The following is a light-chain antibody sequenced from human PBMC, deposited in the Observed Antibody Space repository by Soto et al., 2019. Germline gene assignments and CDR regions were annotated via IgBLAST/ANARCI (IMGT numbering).Light chain of an antibody. Sequence: DIQMTQSRSTLSASVGDRVTITCRASQSIGDWLAWYQQKPGKAPNLLIYKASSLESGVPSRFSGSGSGTEFTVTISRLQPEDFATYYCQQFNSYPWTFGQGTKVEIK. J-gene: IGKJ1*01. CDR2: KAS. CDR1: QSIGDW. V-gene: IGKV1-5*03. CDR3: QQFNSYPWT.